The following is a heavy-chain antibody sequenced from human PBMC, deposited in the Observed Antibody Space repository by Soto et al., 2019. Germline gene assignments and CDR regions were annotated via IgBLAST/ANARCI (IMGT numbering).Heavy chain of an antibody. V-gene: IGHV3-21*01. Sequence: GGSLRLSCAASGFTFSSYSMNWVRQAPGKGLEWVSSISSSSSYIYYADSVKGRFTISRDNAKNSLYLQMNSLRAEDTAVYYCARDSGSGYNSIFDYWGQGTLVTVSS. CDR2: ISSSSSYI. CDR1: GFTFSSYS. J-gene: IGHJ4*02. CDR3: ARDSGSGYNSIFDY. D-gene: IGHD3-22*01.